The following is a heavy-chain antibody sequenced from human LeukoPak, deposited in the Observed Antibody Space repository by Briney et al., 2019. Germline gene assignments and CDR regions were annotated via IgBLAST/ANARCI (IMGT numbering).Heavy chain of an antibody. J-gene: IGHJ4*02. CDR1: GYTFTIYG. CDR3: ARDVWLPTNRWVDY. Sequence: ASVKLSRNASGYTFTIYGYSWVRQPPGPGRGLMGYSSVYNGNTNYAPQLKGRVTMTTDTSTSKAYMELRSLRSADTAVYYCARDVWLPTNRWVDYWGQGTLVTVSS. CDR2: SSVYNGNT. D-gene: IGHD3-22*01. V-gene: IGHV1-18*01.